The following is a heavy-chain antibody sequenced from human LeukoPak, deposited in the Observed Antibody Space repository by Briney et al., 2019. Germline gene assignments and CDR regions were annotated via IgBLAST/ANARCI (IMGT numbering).Heavy chain of an antibody. CDR3: ARVLGGYYDSSGYYAVDY. CDR1: GYTFTGYY. V-gene: IGHV1-2*02. Sequence: GASVKVSCKASGYTFTGYYMHWVRQAPGQGLEWMGWINPNSGGTNYAQKFQGRVTMTRDTSISTAYMELSRLRSDDTAVCYCARVLGGYYDSSGYYAVDYWGQGTLVTVSS. CDR2: INPNSGGT. J-gene: IGHJ4*02. D-gene: IGHD3-22*01.